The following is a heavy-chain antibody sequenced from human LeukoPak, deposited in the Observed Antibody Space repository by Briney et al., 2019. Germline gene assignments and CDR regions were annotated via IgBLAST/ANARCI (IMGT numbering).Heavy chain of an antibody. CDR3: TKNVPGRAIDY. J-gene: IGHJ4*02. Sequence: PGGSLRLSCVASGFTFSSNAMSWVGQAPGQGLEWVSTVGTGFDTYYTDSVKGRFTISRDNSKNTLSLQMSSLRAEDTATYNCTKNVPGRAIDYWGQGTLVTVSS. D-gene: IGHD2-15*01. CDR2: VGTGFDT. V-gene: IGHV3-23*01. CDR1: GFTFSSNA.